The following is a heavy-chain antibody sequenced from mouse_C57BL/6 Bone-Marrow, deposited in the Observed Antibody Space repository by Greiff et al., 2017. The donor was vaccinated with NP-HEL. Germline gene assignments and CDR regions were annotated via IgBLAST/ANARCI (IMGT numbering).Heavy chain of an antibody. J-gene: IGHJ3*01. D-gene: IGHD2-4*01. CDR1: GFTFSDYY. CDR3: ASLYYDYGEFAY. CDR2: ISNGGGST. Sequence: EVQGVESGGGLVQPGGSLKLSCAASGFTFSDYYMYWVRQTPEKRLEWVAYISNGGGSTYYPDTVKGRFTISRDNAKNTLYLQMSRLKSEDTAMYYCASLYYDYGEFAYWGQGTLVTVSA. V-gene: IGHV5-12*01.